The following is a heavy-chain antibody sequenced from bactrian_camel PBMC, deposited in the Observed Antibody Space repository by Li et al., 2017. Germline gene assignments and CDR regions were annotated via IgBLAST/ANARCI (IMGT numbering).Heavy chain of an antibody. CDR3: VRGLYAYGVGWAFGY. CDR2: ISSDGMT. Sequence: VQLVESGGGSVQAGETLRLSCTASRFAFDASEMGWYRQAPGKGCEVVSKISSDGMTYYPDSVKGRFTISRDNAKNTVYLQMNSLKPEDTAVYYYVRGLYAYGVGWAFGYWGQGTQVTVS. D-gene: IGHD6*01. V-gene: IGHV3S66*01. J-gene: IGHJ6*01. CDR1: RFAFDASE.